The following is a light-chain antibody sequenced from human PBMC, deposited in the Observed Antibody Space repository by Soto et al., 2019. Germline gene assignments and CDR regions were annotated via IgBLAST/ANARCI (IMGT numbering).Light chain of an antibody. CDR3: QRLNNYPPFT. J-gene: IGKJ3*01. Sequence: IQLTQSPSSLSASVGDRVSITCRASQDIKTYLAWYQQKQGKAPKLLISGTFTLQSGVPSRFNGGGSGTDFTLTISRLQPEDFATYYCQRLNNYPPFTFGHGTKVDLE. CDR1: QDIKTY. CDR2: GTF. V-gene: IGKV1-9*01.